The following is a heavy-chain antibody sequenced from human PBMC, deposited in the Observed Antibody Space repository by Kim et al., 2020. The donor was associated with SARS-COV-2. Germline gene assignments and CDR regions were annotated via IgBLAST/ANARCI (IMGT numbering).Heavy chain of an antibody. D-gene: IGHD6-13*01. J-gene: IGHJ4*02. CDR2: KT. V-gene: IGHV3-49*02. Sequence: KTEYAASVKGRFTISRDDSKSIAYLQMNSLKTEDTAVYYCTRGGYSSTDYWGQGTLVTVSS. CDR3: TRGGYSSTDY.